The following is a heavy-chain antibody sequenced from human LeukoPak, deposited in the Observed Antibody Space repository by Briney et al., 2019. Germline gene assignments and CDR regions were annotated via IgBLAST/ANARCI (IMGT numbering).Heavy chain of an antibody. J-gene: IGHJ6*02. V-gene: IGHV1-69*04. Sequence: AVNVSCQASGGTFSRYAISWVRQAPGKGLEWMGRIIPIFGIANYAQKFQGRVTITADKSTSTAYMELSSLRAEDTAVYYCAAENSSSSYYYYGMDFWGQGTTVTVSS. CDR1: GGTFSRYA. D-gene: IGHD6-6*01. CDR2: IIPIFGIA. CDR3: AAENSSSSYYYYGMDF.